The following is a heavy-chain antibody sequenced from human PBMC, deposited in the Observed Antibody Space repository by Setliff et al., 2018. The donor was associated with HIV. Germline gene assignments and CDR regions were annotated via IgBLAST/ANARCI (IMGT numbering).Heavy chain of an antibody. J-gene: IGHJ6*04. V-gene: IGHV1-46*01. D-gene: IGHD5-18*01. CDR3: ASAIVGLGYSFFSVDV. Sequence: ASVKVSCKASGYAFTSQFMHWVRQAPGQGLEWMGIISPSGDRTTYAQRFRGRVTMTSDTSTGTVYMELSSLRSEDTAAYYCASAIVGLGYSFFSVDVWGKGTTVTVSS. CDR1: GYAFTSQF. CDR2: ISPSGDRT.